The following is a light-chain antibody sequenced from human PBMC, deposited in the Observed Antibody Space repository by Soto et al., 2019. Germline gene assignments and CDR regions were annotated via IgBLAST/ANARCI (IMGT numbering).Light chain of an antibody. CDR3: QQYNSYRA. Sequence: DIQMTQSPSSLSASVGDRVTITCRASQSISSYLAWYQQKPGKAPKLLIYDASNLETGVPSRFSGSGSGTEFTLTISSLQPDDSATYYCQQYNSYRAFGQGTKVDI. CDR2: DAS. V-gene: IGKV1-5*01. J-gene: IGKJ1*01. CDR1: QSISSY.